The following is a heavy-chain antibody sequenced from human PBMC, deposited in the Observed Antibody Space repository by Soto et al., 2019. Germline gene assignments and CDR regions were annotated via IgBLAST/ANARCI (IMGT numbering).Heavy chain of an antibody. J-gene: IGHJ6*02. CDR1: GGTFSSYA. D-gene: IGHD3-10*01. Sequence: GASVKVSCKASGGTFSSYAISWVRQAPGQGLEWMGGIIPIFGTANYAQKFQGRVTITADESTSTAYMELSSLRSEDTAVYYCARDGSSNQPHYYYYYGMDVWGQGTTVTVSS. V-gene: IGHV1-69*13. CDR2: IIPIFGTA. CDR3: ARDGSSNQPHYYYYYGMDV.